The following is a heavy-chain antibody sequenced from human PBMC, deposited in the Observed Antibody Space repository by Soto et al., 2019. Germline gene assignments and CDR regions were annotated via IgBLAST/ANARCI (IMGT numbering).Heavy chain of an antibody. J-gene: IGHJ5*02. Sequence: EVPLVESGGGLVQPGESLRLSCAASEFTFNNYWMTWVRQAPEKGLEWVASIKPDGSDKYYLDSVKGRFTISRDNAKNSLYLQMNGLRADDTAVYFCARGTRVGWNTNWFDPWGQGTLVTVSS. CDR3: ARGTRVGWNTNWFDP. V-gene: IGHV3-7*01. D-gene: IGHD1-1*01. CDR1: EFTFNNYW. CDR2: IKPDGSDK.